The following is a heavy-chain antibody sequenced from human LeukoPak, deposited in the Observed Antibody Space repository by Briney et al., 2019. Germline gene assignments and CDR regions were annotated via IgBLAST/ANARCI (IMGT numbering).Heavy chain of an antibody. Sequence: PSETLCLTCTVSGGSISSYYWSWIRQPPRKGLEWIGYIYTSGSTNYSPSLKSRVTISVDTSKNQFSLKLSSVTPADTAVYYCARDSYYYGLGGLDVWGKGTTVTISS. D-gene: IGHD3-10*01. CDR3: ARDSYYYGLGGLDV. J-gene: IGHJ6*04. CDR2: IYTSGST. V-gene: IGHV4-4*08. CDR1: GGSISSYY.